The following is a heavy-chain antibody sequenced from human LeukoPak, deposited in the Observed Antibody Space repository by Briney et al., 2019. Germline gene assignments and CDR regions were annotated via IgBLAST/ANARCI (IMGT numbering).Heavy chain of an antibody. CDR3: ARAMYYFEY. J-gene: IGHJ4*02. V-gene: IGHV3-48*02. CDR2: ISSSSSSI. CDR1: GFPFSSYN. Sequence: PGESLRLSRVGSGFPFSSYNMNWVRQAPGKGLEWVSYISSSSSSIYYADSVKGRFTISRDNAKNSLYLQMNSLRDEDTAVYSCARAMYYFEYWGQGTLVTVSS.